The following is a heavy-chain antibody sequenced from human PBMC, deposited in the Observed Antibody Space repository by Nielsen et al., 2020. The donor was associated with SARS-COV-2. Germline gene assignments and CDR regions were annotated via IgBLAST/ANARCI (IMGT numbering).Heavy chain of an antibody. CDR3: ATIVGVGGAAFDY. CDR2: ISGSGGST. J-gene: IGHJ4*02. V-gene: IGHV3-23*01. Sequence: GESLKISCAASGLTFSSYAMSWVRQAPGKGLEWVSAISGSGGSTYYADSVKGRFTISRDNSKNTLYLQMNSLRAEDTAVYYCATIVGVGGAAFDYWGQGTLVTVSS. CDR1: GLTFSSYA. D-gene: IGHD1-26*01.